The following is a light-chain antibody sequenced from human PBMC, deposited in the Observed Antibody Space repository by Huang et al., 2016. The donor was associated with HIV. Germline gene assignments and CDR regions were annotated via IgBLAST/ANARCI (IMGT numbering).Light chain of an antibody. CDR3: HQYKAWPSTWT. CDR1: QGITGN. J-gene: IGKJ1*01. Sequence: EIVLTQSQGTLSLSPGETATLSCRASQGITGNLAWYQQRLGQPPRLLIYGASTRAPNVSGRFSGSGSGTDFTLTITSLRSEDSAVYYCHQYKAWPSTWTFGQGTRMEIK. CDR2: GAS. V-gene: IGKV3-15*01.